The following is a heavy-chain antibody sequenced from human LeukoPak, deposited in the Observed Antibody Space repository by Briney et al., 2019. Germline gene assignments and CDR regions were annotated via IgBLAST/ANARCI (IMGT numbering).Heavy chain of an antibody. D-gene: IGHD5-18*01. Sequence: TSETLSLTCAVYGGSFSGYDWSWIRQPPGKGLEWIGEINHSGSTNYNPSLKSRVTISVDTSKNQFSLKLSSVTAADTAVYYCARQAWIQLWVTPMDVWGKGTTVTVSS. J-gene: IGHJ6*03. CDR3: ARQAWIQLWVTPMDV. CDR1: GGSFSGYD. CDR2: INHSGST. V-gene: IGHV4-34*01.